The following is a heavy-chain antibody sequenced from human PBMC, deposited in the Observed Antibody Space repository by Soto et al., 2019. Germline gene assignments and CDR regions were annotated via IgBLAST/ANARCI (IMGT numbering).Heavy chain of an antibody. J-gene: IGHJ3*02. V-gene: IGHV3-30-3*01. CDR2: ISYDGSNK. CDR3: ARGGDCSSTSCVELYDAFDI. D-gene: IGHD2-2*01. Sequence: PGGSLRLSCAASGFTFSSYAMRWVRQAPGKGLEWVAVISYDGSNKYYADSVKGRFTISRDNSKNTLYLQMNSLRAEDTAVYYCARGGDCSSTSCVELYDAFDIWGQGTMVTVSS. CDR1: GFTFSSYA.